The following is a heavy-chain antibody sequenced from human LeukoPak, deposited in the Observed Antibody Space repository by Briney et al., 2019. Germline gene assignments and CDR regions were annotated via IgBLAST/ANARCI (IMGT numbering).Heavy chain of an antibody. CDR1: GFTFSRSW. CDR3: ARGPAANSGNYYVGDY. V-gene: IGHV3-74*01. Sequence: GGSLRLSCAASGFTFSRSWMHWVRQAPGKGLVWVSRINDDGSTTSYADSVKGRFTISRDNAKKTLFLQMNSLRAEDTGVYYCARGPAANSGNYYVGDYWGQGTLVTVSS. CDR2: INDDGSTT. D-gene: IGHD1-26*01. J-gene: IGHJ4*02.